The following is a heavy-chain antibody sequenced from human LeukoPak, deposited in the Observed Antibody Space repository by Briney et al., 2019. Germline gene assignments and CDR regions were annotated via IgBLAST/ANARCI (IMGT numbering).Heavy chain of an antibody. CDR3: ARGAPNYYGSGSYYPSWFDP. D-gene: IGHD3-10*01. J-gene: IGHJ5*02. Sequence: SETLSLTCAVSGGSISSGGYSWSWIRQPPGKGLEWIGYIYHSGSTYYNPSLKSRVTISVDRSKNQFSLKLSSVTAADTAVYYCARGAPNYYGSGSYYPSWFDPWGQGTLVTVSS. CDR2: IYHSGST. V-gene: IGHV4-30-2*01. CDR1: GGSISSGGYS.